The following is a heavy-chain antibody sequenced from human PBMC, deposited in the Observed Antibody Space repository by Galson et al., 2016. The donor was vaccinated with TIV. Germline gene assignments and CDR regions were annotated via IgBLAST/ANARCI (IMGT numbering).Heavy chain of an antibody. V-gene: IGHV5-51*01. CDR1: GYSFTGSW. CDR3: ARRGREETNGGGLDV. CDR2: IYPGDSDT. J-gene: IGHJ6*02. D-gene: IGHD7-27*01. Sequence: QSGAEVKKPGESLKISCKGSGYSFTGSWIDWVRQVPGKGLEWMGVIYPGDSDTKYSPAFHGHVTISVDTSISTAFLEWSSLKASDTAIYYCARRGREETNGGGLDVWGQGTNVTVSS.